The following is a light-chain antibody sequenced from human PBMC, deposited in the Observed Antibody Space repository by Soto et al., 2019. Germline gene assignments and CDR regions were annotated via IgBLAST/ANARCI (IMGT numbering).Light chain of an antibody. Sequence: DIQMTQSPSTLSASVGDRATITCRASQSISSWLAWYQQKPGKAPKLLIYDASSLESGVPSMFSGSGSGTEFTLTISSLQPDDFATYYCQQYNSYSGFGQGTKVEI. V-gene: IGKV1-5*01. J-gene: IGKJ1*01. CDR2: DAS. CDR3: QQYNSYSG. CDR1: QSISSW.